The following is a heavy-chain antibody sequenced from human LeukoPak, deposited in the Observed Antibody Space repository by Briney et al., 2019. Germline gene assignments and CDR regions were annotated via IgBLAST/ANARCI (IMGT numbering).Heavy chain of an antibody. CDR3: ARGGYSGYDPFDY. CDR1: GGSLSSGGYS. J-gene: IGHJ4*02. Sequence: SQTLSLTCAVSGGSLSSGGYSWSWIRQPPGKGLEWIGYIFHSGSTYYNPSLKSRVTISVDRSKNQFSLKLSSVTAADTAVYYCARGGYSGYDPFDYWGQGTLVTVSS. D-gene: IGHD5-12*01. V-gene: IGHV4-30-2*01. CDR2: IFHSGST.